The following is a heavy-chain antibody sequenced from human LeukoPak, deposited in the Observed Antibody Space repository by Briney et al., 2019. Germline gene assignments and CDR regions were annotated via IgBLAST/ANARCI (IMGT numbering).Heavy chain of an antibody. CDR2: IYYSGST. V-gene: IGHV4-59*01. CDR3: ARVPYSNYFAYGMDV. Sequence: SETLSLTCTVSGGSISSFYWSWIRQPPGKGLEWIGYIYYSGSTNYNPSLKSRVTISVDTSKNQFSLKLSSVTAADTAVYYCARVPYSNYFAYGMDVWGQGTTVTVSS. CDR1: GGSISSFY. D-gene: IGHD4-11*01. J-gene: IGHJ6*02.